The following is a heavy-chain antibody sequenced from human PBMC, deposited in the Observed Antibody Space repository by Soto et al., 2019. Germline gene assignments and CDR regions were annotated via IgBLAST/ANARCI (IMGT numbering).Heavy chain of an antibody. Sequence: GGSLRLSCAASGFTVSSSDMSWVRQAPGKGPEWVSIIYSEGSTFYADSVKGRFTISRDNSKNTLYLQMNSLRAEDTAVYYCARALTGTRSCFDHWGQGTLVTVSS. CDR3: ARALTGTRSCFDH. CDR1: GFTVSSSD. J-gene: IGHJ4*02. V-gene: IGHV3-53*01. CDR2: IYSEGST. D-gene: IGHD1-20*01.